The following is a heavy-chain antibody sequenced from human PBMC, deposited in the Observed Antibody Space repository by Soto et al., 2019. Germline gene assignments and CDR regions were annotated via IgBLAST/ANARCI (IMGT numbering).Heavy chain of an antibody. CDR2: IKQDGSEK. Sequence: PVGSLRLWFSASGFTFSSYCMSWVRPAPGKGLEWVANIKQDGSEKYYAVSVRGRFTISRDKSKNTVNLQLNSLRPDDTAVYFCARASRSGYDTPTDYWGQGTLVTVSS. D-gene: IGHD5-12*01. CDR3: ARASRSGYDTPTDY. J-gene: IGHJ4*02. V-gene: IGHV3-7*01. CDR1: GFTFSSYC.